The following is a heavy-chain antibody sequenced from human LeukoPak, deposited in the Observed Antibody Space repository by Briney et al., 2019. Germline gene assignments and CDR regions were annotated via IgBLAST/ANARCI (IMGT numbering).Heavy chain of an antibody. CDR2: ISGSGGST. V-gene: IGHV3-23*01. J-gene: IGHJ4*02. CDR1: GFTFSSYA. Sequence: GGSLRLSCAASGFTFSSYAMSWVRQAPGNGLEWVSAISGSGGSTYYADSVKGRFTISRDNSKNTLYLQVNSLRAEDTAVYYCAKVFSSWYLDYWGQGTLVTVSS. D-gene: IGHD6-13*01. CDR3: AKVFSSWYLDY.